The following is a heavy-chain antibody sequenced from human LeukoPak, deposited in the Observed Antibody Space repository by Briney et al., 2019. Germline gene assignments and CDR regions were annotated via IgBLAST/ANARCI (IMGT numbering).Heavy chain of an antibody. CDR1: GYTFTSYD. CDR2: MNPNSGNT. CDR3: ARVPARNYYYYYMDV. Sequence: ASVKVSCKASGYTFTSYDINWVRQATEQGLEWMGWMNPNSGNTGYAQKFQGRVTITRNTSISTAYMELSSLRSEDTAVYYCARVPARNYYYYYMDVWGKGTTVTVSS. J-gene: IGHJ6*03. V-gene: IGHV1-8*03. D-gene: IGHD2-2*01.